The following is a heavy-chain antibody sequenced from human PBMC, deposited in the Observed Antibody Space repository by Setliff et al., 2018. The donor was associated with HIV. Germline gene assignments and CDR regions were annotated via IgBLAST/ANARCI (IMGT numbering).Heavy chain of an antibody. CDR2: IKSRADGWPT. V-gene: IGHV3-15*01. J-gene: IGHJ5*02. D-gene: IGHD3-10*01. Sequence: LRLSCAASGFTFINTWMSWVRQAPGKGLEWVGRIKSRADGWPTDYAAPVKGRFTISRDDSKNTLYLQMNSLKNEDTAVYYCTTNLPRPEALRQSGVDPWGQGALVTVSS. CDR1: GFTFINTW. CDR3: TTNLPRPEALRQSGVDP.